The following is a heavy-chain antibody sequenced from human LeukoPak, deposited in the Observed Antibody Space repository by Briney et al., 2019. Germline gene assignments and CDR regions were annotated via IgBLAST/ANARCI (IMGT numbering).Heavy chain of an antibody. CDR3: ASDSSGAGRDYMDV. V-gene: IGHV3-30*01. J-gene: IGHJ6*03. D-gene: IGHD3-22*01. CDR1: GFTFSSYA. CDR2: ISYDGSNK. Sequence: GRSLRLSCAASGFTFSSYAMHWVRQAPGKGLEWVAVISYDGSNKYYADSVKGRFTISRDNSKNTPYLQMNSLRAEDTAVYYCASDSSGAGRDYMDVWGKGTTVTVSS.